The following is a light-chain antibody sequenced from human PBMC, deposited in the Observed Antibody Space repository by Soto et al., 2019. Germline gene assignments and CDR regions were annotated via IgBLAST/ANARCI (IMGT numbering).Light chain of an antibody. CDR3: SSSTISSTYV. CDR1: SSDVGGYNS. Sequence: QSALTQPASVSGSPGQSITISCTGTSSDVGGYNSVSWYQQHPDKAPKLIIYSVSYRTSAVSDRFSGSKSDKTASLTISGLRTEDEAEYYCSSSTISSTYVFGTGTKLTVL. J-gene: IGLJ1*01. CDR2: SVS. V-gene: IGLV2-14*03.